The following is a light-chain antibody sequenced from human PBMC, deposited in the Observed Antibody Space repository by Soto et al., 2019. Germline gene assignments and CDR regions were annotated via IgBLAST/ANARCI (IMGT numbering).Light chain of an antibody. V-gene: IGKV3-20*01. CDR1: QSVTSSY. J-gene: IGKJ4*01. CDR2: GAS. CDR3: QQYGSSPLT. Sequence: EIVLTQSQHTLPLSSGERATLSCRASQSVTSSYLAWYQQRPGQAPRLLIYGASSRATGIPDRFSGSGSGTDFTLTISRLEPEDFAVYYCQQYGSSPLTFGGGTKVEIK.